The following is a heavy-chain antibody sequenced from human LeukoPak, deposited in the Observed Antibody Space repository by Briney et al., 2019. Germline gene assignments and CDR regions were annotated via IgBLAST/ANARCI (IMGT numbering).Heavy chain of an antibody. CDR3: ARDPGYAIYYFDY. CDR2: ISGSGGST. V-gene: IGHV3-23*01. J-gene: IGHJ4*02. CDR1: GFTFSSYA. D-gene: IGHD3-9*01. Sequence: GGSLRLSCAASGFTFSSYAMSWVRQAPGKGLEWVSAISGSGGSTYYADSVKGRFTISRDNSKNTLYLQMNSLRAEDTAVYYCARDPGYAIYYFDYWGQGTLVTVSS.